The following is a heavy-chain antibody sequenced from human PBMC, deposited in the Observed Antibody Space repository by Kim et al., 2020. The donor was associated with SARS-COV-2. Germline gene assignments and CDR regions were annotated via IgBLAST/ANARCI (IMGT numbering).Heavy chain of an antibody. V-gene: IGHV3-13*01. CDR2: IGTAGDT. CDR1: GFTFSSYD. J-gene: IGHJ6*02. D-gene: IGHD1-1*01. Sequence: GGSLRLSCAASGFTFSSYDMHWVRQATGKGLEWVSAIGTAGDTYYSAAVKGRFTISSENAKNSLYLQMNSTRAGDTAVDYCARGGAVQLELDIWGHGTTVTVSS. CDR3: ARGGAVQLELDI.